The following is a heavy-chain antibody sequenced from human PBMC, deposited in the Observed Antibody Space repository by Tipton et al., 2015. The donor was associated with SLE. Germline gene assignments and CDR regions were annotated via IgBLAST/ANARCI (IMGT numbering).Heavy chain of an antibody. D-gene: IGHD3-10*01. CDR3: ARSHYYGSGSYYPYYYYYMDV. J-gene: IGHJ6*03. CDR2: IYYSGST. Sequence: TLSLTCTVSGGSISSSSYYWGWIRQPPGKGLEWIGSIYYSGSTYYNPSLKSRVTISVDTSKNQFSLKLSSVTAADTAVYYCARSHYYGSGSYYPYYYYYMDVWGKGTTVTVSS. V-gene: IGHV4-39*07. CDR1: GGSISSSSYY.